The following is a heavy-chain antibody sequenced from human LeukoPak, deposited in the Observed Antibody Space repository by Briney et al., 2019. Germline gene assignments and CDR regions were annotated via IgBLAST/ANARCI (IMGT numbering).Heavy chain of an antibody. D-gene: IGHD6-13*01. CDR3: ARDWEQLVTNWFDP. CDR2: INPNSGGT. Sequence: ASAKVSCKASGYTFTGYFMHWVRQAPGQGLEWMGRINPNSGGTNYAQKFQGGVTMTRDTSISTAYMELSRLRSDDTAVYYCARDWEQLVTNWFDPWGQGTLVTVSS. V-gene: IGHV1-2*06. CDR1: GYTFTGYF. J-gene: IGHJ5*02.